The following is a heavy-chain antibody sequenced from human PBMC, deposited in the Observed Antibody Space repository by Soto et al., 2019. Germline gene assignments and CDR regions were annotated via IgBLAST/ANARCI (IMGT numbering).Heavy chain of an antibody. CDR1: GGSISSGGYS. CDR2: IYHSGST. J-gene: IGHJ4*02. Sequence: SETLSLTCAVSGGSISSGGYSWSWIRQPPGKGLEWIGYIYHSGSTYYNPSLKSRVTISVDRSKNQFSLKLSSVTAADTAVYYCARCISSSWYNYFDYWGQGTLVTVSS. V-gene: IGHV4-30-2*01. CDR3: ARCISSSWYNYFDY. D-gene: IGHD6-13*01.